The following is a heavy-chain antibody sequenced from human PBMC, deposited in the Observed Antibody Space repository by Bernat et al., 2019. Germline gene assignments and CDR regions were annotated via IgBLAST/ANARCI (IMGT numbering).Heavy chain of an antibody. CDR3: ARRSSGRSCLDS. J-gene: IGHJ5*01. V-gene: IGHV4-4*02. D-gene: IGHD6-19*01. Sequence: QVQLQESGPGLVKPSGTLSLNCAVSGASISSSSWWNWVRQPPGKGLEWIGEIYHSGNTDYNPSLKSRLTLSVDKSKNQFSLKLASVTAADTAVYYCARRSSGRSCLDSWGQGTLVTVSS. CDR1: GASISSSSW. CDR2: IYHSGNT.